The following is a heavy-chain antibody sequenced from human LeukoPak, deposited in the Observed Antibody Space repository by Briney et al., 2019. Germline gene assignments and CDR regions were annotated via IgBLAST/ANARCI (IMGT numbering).Heavy chain of an antibody. Sequence: SVKVSRKASGGTFSTDAIRWVRQAPGQGLEWMGRVIPYLGIIDYTQKFQGRITISADKSTSTAYMQMNSLTSEDTAVYYCARDTAVAPRSNWFDPWGQGTLVTVSS. D-gene: IGHD6-19*01. CDR1: GGTFSTDA. CDR2: VIPYLGII. CDR3: ARDTAVAPRSNWFDP. J-gene: IGHJ5*02. V-gene: IGHV1-69*04.